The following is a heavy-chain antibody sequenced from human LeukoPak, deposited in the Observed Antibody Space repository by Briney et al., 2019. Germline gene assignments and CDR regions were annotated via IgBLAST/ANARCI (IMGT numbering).Heavy chain of an antibody. V-gene: IGHV3-13*01. Sequence: PGGSLRLSCAASGFTFSSYDMHWVRQATGKGLEWVSAIGTAGDTYYPGSVKGRSTISRENAKNSLYLQMNSLRAGDTAVYYCARGRRITMVRGARLVGMDVWGQGTTVTVSS. CDR2: IGTAGDT. J-gene: IGHJ6*02. D-gene: IGHD3-10*01. CDR1: GFTFSSYD. CDR3: ARGRRITMVRGARLVGMDV.